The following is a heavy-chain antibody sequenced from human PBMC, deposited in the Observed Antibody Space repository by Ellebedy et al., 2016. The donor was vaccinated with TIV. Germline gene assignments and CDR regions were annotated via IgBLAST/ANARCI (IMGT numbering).Heavy chain of an antibody. CDR1: GGSISSGDYY. J-gene: IGHJ3*02. V-gene: IGHV4-30-4*01. CDR3: ARFITMVVVVMPSDAFDI. D-gene: IGHD3-22*01. Sequence: MPSETLSLTCTVSGGSISSGDYYWSWIRQPPGKGLEWIGYIYYSGSTYYNPSLKIRVSISVDTSKNQFSLKLSSVTAADTAVYYCARFITMVVVVMPSDAFDIWGQGTMVTVSS. CDR2: IYYSGST.